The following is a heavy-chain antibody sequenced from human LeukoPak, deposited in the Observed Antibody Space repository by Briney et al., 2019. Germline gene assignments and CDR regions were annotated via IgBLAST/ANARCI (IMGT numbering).Heavy chain of an antibody. Sequence: SVKVSCKASGGTFSSYAISWVRQAPGQGLEWMGRIIPILGIANYAQKFQGRVTITADKSTSTAYMELSSLRSEDTAVYYCAGVTGDRYYFDYWGQGTLVTVSS. V-gene: IGHV1-69*04. CDR1: GGTFSSYA. CDR2: IIPILGIA. CDR3: AGVTGDRYYFDY. D-gene: IGHD7-27*01. J-gene: IGHJ4*02.